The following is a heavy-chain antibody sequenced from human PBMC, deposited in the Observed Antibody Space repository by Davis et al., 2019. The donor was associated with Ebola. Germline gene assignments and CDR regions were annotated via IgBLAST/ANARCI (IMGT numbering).Heavy chain of an antibody. J-gene: IGHJ6*02. CDR3: ARSQSHYYDGMDV. Sequence: GESLKTSCAASGFTLSAYSMNWVRQAPGKGLEWVSSISSSSSFIYYADSVKGRFSISRDNAKDSLYLQMDSLRAEDTAVYYCARSQSHYYDGMDVWGQGTTVTVSS. CDR1: GFTLSAYS. CDR2: ISSSSSFI. V-gene: IGHV3-21*01.